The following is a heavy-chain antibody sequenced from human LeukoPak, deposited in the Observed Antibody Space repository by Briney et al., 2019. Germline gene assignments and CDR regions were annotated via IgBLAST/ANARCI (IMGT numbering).Heavy chain of an antibody. Sequence: SETLSLTCTVSGGSTSGFYWSWIRQPAGKGLEWIGRFYTSEITNYNPSLKSRVTMSVDTSKNQFSLKLSSVIAADTAVYYCAKDWRSGYLYDAFDIWGQGTMVTVSS. CDR3: AKDWRSGYLYDAFDI. D-gene: IGHD3-3*01. V-gene: IGHV4-4*07. J-gene: IGHJ3*02. CDR1: GGSTSGFY. CDR2: FYTSEIT.